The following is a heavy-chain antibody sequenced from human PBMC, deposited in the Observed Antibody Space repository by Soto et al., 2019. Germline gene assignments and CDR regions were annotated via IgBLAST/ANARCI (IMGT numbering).Heavy chain of an antibody. CDR3: ARRRPPIVVVVAATPRYYYYGMDV. Sequence: SETLSLTCAVSGGSISSSNWWSWVRQPPGKGLEWIGEIYHSGSTNYNPSLKSRVTIPVDKSKNQFSLKLSSVTAADTAVYYCARRRPPIVVVVAATPRYYYYGMDVWGQGTTVTVSS. CDR2: IYHSGST. CDR1: GGSISSSNW. V-gene: IGHV4-4*02. D-gene: IGHD2-15*01. J-gene: IGHJ6*02.